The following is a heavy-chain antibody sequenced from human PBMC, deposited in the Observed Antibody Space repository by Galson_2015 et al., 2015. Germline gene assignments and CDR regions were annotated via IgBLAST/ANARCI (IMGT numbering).Heavy chain of an antibody. V-gene: IGHV3-7*04. CDR1: EFTFSTYW. CDR2: IKEDGSEK. J-gene: IGHJ4*02. CDR3: ARVNSRVILIFGVVIYYFDY. D-gene: IGHD3/OR15-3a*01. Sequence: SLRLSCAASEFTFSTYWMSWVRQAPGKGLEWVANIKEDGSEKYYVDSVKGRFTISRDNANSSLYLQMSSLRDEDAAVYYCARVNSRVILIFGVVIYYFDYWGQGTLVTVSS.